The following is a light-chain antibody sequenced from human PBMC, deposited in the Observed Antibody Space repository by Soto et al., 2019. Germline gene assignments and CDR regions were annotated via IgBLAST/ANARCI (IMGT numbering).Light chain of an antibody. CDR3: QQAYSFPIT. J-gene: IGKJ5*01. CDR2: AAS. V-gene: IGKV1-39*01. CDR1: QSISSY. Sequence: DIQMTQSPSSLSASVGDRVTITCRASQSISSYLNWYQHKPGRAPELLIRAASSLQSGVPSRFSGSGSGTDFTLTINSLQPEDFATYYCQQAYSFPITFGQGTRLEIK.